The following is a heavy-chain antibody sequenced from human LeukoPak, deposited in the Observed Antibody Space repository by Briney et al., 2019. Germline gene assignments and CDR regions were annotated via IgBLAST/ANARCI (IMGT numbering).Heavy chain of an antibody. V-gene: IGHV3-20*04. Sequence: GGSQRLSCAASGFSVDDYDMSWVRQAPGKGLEWVSGINWNGGSTGYADSVKGRFTISRDNAKNSLYLQMSSLRAEDTALYYCAREEGGYFDYWGQGTLVTVSS. CDR1: GFSVDDYD. D-gene: IGHD3-16*01. J-gene: IGHJ4*02. CDR3: AREEGGYFDY. CDR2: INWNGGST.